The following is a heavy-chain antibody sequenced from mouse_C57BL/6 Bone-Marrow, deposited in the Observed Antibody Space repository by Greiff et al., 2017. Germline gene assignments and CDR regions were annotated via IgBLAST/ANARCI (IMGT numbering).Heavy chain of an antibody. D-gene: IGHD2-1*01. J-gene: IGHJ1*03. Sequence: EVQLQQSGAELVKPGASVKLSCTASGFNIKDYYMPWVKQRTEQGLEWIGRIDPEAGETKYAPKFQGKATITADPSSNTAYLQLSSLTSEDTAVYYCARDGNYWYFDVWGTGTTVTVSS. CDR2: IDPEAGET. V-gene: IGHV14-2*01. CDR1: GFNIKDYY. CDR3: ARDGNYWYFDV.